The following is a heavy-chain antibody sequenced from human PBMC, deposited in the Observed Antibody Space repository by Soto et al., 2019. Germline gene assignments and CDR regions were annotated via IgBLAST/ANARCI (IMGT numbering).Heavy chain of an antibody. CDR2: ISSSGSTI. CDR1: GFTFSSYE. J-gene: IGHJ6*02. CDR3: AREERQRIMITFGGVIVIPVGYYYGMDV. Sequence: GGSLRLSCAASGFTFSSYEMNWVRQAPGKGLEWVSYISSSGSTIYYADSVKGRFTISRDNAKNSLYLQMNSLRAEDTAVYYCAREERQRIMITFGGVIVIPVGYYYGMDVWGQGTTVTVSS. V-gene: IGHV3-48*03. D-gene: IGHD3-16*02.